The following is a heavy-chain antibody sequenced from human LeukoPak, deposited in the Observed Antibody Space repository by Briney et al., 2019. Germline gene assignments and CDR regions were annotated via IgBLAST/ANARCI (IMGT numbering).Heavy chain of an antibody. V-gene: IGHV1-69*04. CDR1: GGTFSSYA. D-gene: IGHD1-26*01. J-gene: IGHJ3*02. CDR2: IIPILGIA. Sequence: SVKVSCKASGGTFSSYAISWVRQAPGQGLEWMGRIIPILGIANYAQKFQGRVTITADKSTSTAYMELRSLRSDDTAVYYCASSLWELLSGAFDIWGQGTMVTVSS. CDR3: ASSLWELLSGAFDI.